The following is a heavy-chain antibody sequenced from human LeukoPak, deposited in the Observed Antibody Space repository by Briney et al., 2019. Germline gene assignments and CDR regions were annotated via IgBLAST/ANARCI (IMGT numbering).Heavy chain of an antibody. J-gene: IGHJ5*02. CDR3: ARDDLLHRNWFDP. Sequence: PGGSLRLSCAASRFTFSTYSMNWVRQAPGKGLEWVSSISSRSTYIYYADSVKGRFTISRDNAKNSLYLQMNSLRVEDTAFYYCARDDLLHRNWFDPWGQGTLVTVSS. D-gene: IGHD3-22*01. CDR2: ISSRSTYI. V-gene: IGHV3-21*04. CDR1: RFTFSTYS.